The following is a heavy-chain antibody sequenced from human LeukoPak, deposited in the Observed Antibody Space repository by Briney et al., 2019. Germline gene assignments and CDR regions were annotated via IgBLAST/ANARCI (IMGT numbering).Heavy chain of an antibody. V-gene: IGHV3-23*01. CDR2: ISGSGGSI. CDR1: GFTFSNYA. J-gene: IGHJ4*02. D-gene: IGHD3-10*01. CDR3: AKDLRTYGSGIYRLPTVIFNY. Sequence: GGSLRFSCAASGFTFSNYAMSWVRQAPGKGLEWVSAISGSGGSIYYADSVKGRFTISRDNSMNTLYLQMNSLRVDDTAVYYCAKDLRTYGSGIYRLPTVIFNYWGQGTLVTVSS.